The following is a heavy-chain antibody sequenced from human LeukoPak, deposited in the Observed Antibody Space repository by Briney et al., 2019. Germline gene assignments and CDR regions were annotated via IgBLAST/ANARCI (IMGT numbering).Heavy chain of an antibody. CDR1: GGSINSNTYY. D-gene: IGHD3-10*01. CDR2: MYYSGST. V-gene: IGHV4-39*07. Sequence: PSRTLSLTCTVSGGSINSNTYYWGWIRQPPGKGLEWIGSMYYSGSTYFNPSLKSRVTISVDTSKNQFSLKLSSVTAADTAVYYCARAGGFTILRGAVNNWFDPWGQGTLVTVSS. CDR3: ARAGGFTILRGAVNNWFDP. J-gene: IGHJ5*02.